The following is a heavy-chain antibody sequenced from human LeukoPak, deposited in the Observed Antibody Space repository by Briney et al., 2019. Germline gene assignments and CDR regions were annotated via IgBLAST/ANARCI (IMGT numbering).Heavy chain of an antibody. CDR3: AKAEYDSSGYYLSFDN. CDR1: RFTFSSYG. CDR2: ISGSGGST. V-gene: IGHV3-23*01. D-gene: IGHD3-22*01. J-gene: IGHJ4*02. Sequence: PGGSLRLSCAASRFTFSSYGMSWVRQAPGKGLEWVSSISGSGGSTYYADFVKGRFTISRDNSKNTLYLQMNSLRAEDTAVYYCAKAEYDSSGYYLSFDNWGQGTLVTVSS.